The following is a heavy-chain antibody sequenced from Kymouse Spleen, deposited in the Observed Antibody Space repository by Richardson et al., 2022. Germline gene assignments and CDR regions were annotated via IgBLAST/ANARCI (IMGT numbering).Heavy chain of an antibody. CDR3: AKVGLTGRVGPYNWFDP. CDR1: GFTFSSYA. CDR2: ISGSGGST. Sequence: EVQLVESGGGLVQPGGSLRLSCAASGFTFSSYAMSWVRQAPGKGLEWVSAISGSGGSTYYADSVKGRFTISRDNSKNTLYLQMNSLRAEDTAVYYCAKVGLTGRVGPYNWFDPWGQGTLVTVSS. V-gene: IGHV3-23*04. J-gene: IGHJ5*02. D-gene: IGHD1-20*01,IGHD1-7*01.